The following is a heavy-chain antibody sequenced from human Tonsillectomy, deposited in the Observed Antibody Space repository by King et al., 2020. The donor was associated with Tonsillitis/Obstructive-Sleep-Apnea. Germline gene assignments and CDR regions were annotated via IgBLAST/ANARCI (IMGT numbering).Heavy chain of an antibody. CDR2: IYPGDSDT. V-gene: IGHV5-51*01. CDR1: GYRFTSYW. J-gene: IGHJ2*01. D-gene: IGHD1-26*01. CDR3: ARLDNTGSSLLFGGHFDL. Sequence: QLVQSGAEVKKPGESLEISCQGSGYRFTSYWIAWVRQVPGKGLDWMGIIYPGDSDTRYSPSFQGQVTISADKSIDTAYLQWGSLRASDTAMYYCARLDNTGSSLLFGGHFDLWGRGTLVTVSS.